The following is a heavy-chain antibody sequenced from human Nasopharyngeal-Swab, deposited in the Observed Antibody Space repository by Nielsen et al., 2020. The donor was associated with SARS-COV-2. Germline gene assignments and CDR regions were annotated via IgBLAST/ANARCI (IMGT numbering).Heavy chain of an antibody. J-gene: IGHJ5*02. Sequence: WIRRPPGRGVGWVGEINHSGNNNFNPSLMSRVTILLDTSQNHFSQIQNSQTAAETAVYFLATRGSHHGTSGYYNTWFDPWGQGTLVTVSS. CDR3: ATRGSHHGTSGYYNTWFDP. D-gene: IGHD3-22*01. CDR2: INHSGNN. V-gene: IGHV4-34*01.